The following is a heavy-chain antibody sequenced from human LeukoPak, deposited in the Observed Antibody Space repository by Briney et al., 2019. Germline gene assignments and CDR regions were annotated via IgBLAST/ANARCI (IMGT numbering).Heavy chain of an antibody. CDR2: ISWNSGSI. V-gene: IGHV3-9*01. J-gene: IGHJ4*02. CDR1: GFTFDDYA. D-gene: IGHD4-23*01. CDR3: AKDMKATVVSPDFDY. Sequence: GGSLRLSCAASGFTFDDYAMHWARQAPGKGLEWVSGISWNSGSIGYADSVKGRFTISRDNAKNSLYLQMNSLRPEDTALYYCAKDMKATVVSPDFDYWGQGTLVTVSS.